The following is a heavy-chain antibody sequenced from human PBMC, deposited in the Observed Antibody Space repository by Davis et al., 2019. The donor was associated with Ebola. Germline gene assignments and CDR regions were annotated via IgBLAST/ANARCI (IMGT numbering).Heavy chain of an antibody. CDR3: ARDLRIAAAGTGNAFDI. CDR2: ISYDGSNK. D-gene: IGHD6-13*01. V-gene: IGHV3-30*03. J-gene: IGHJ3*02. CDR1: GFTFRNYW. Sequence: GESLKISCAASGFTFRNYWMSWVRQAPGKGLEWVAVISYDGSNKYYADSVKGRFTISRDNSKNTLYLQMNSLRAEDTAVYYCARDLRIAAAGTGNAFDIWGQGTMVTVSS.